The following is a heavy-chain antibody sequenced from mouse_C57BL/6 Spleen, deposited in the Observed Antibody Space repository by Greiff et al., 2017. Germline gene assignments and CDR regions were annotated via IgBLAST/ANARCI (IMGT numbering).Heavy chain of an antibody. J-gene: IGHJ3*01. CDR1: GFTFSSYG. Sequence: EVQGVESGGDLVKPGGSLKLSCAASGFTFSSYGMSWVRQTPDKRLEWVATISSGGSYTYYPDSVKGRFTISRDNAKNTLYLQMSSLKSEDTAMYYCARAHYYGSSWGFAYWGQGTLVTVSA. CDR2: ISSGGSYT. D-gene: IGHD1-1*01. CDR3: ARAHYYGSSWGFAY. V-gene: IGHV5-6*01.